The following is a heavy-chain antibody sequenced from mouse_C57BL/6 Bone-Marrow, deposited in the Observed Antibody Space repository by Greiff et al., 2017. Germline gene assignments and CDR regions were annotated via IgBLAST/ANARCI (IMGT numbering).Heavy chain of an antibody. D-gene: IGHD1-1*01. CDR2: IDPSDSYP. J-gene: IGHJ2*01. V-gene: IGHV1-69*01. Sequence: VQLQQSGAELVMPGASVKLSCKASGYTFTSYWMHWVKQRPGQGLEWIGEIDPSDSYPNYNQKFKGKSTLTVDKSSSTAYMQLSSLTSEDSAVYYCARKIYYGSSLFDYWGQGTTLTVSS. CDR1: GYTFTSYW. CDR3: ARKIYYGSSLFDY.